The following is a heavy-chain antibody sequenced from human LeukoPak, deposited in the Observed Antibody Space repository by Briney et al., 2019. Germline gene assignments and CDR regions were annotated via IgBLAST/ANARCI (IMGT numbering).Heavy chain of an antibody. CDR1: GFTFPKNG. D-gene: IGHD1-26*01. Sequence: PGGSLRLSCAASGFTFPKNGMHWVRQAPGKGLEWVTFIRSDGSKKYYADSVKGRFTISRDNVKNSLYLQMNSLRAEDTAVYYCARDSRHHRFLYWDWFDPWGQGTLVTVSS. CDR3: ARDSRHHRFLYWDWFDP. CDR2: IRSDGSKK. V-gene: IGHV3-30*02. J-gene: IGHJ5*02.